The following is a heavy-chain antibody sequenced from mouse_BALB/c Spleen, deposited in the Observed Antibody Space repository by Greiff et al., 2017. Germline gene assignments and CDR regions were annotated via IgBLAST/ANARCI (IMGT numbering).Heavy chain of an antibody. D-gene: IGHD2-3*01. J-gene: IGHJ2*01. CDR2: ISYSGST. V-gene: IGHV3-8*02. CDR3: ARGDGYYPYYFDY. CDR1: GDSITSGY. Sequence: DVKLQESGPSLVKPSQTLSLTCSVTGDSITSGYWNWIRKFPGNKLEYMGYISYSGSTYYNPSLKSRISITRDTSKNQYYLQLNTVTTEDTATYYCARGDGYYPYYFDYWGQGTTLTVSS.